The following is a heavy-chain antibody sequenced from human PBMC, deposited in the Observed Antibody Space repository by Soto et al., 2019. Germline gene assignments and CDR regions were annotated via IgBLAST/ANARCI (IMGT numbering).Heavy chain of an antibody. CDR2: ISGSGDDT. CDR3: AKGGGYSNLRPYGMDV. J-gene: IGHJ6*02. CDR1: GFIFSSYV. V-gene: IGHV3-23*01. Sequence: HPGGSLRLSCTASGFIFSSYVMSWVRQAPGKGLEWVSTISGSGDDTYGADSVKGRFTISRDNSKNTLYLQINSLRADDTALYYCAKGGGYSNLRPYGMDVWGQGTTVTVSS. D-gene: IGHD5-18*01.